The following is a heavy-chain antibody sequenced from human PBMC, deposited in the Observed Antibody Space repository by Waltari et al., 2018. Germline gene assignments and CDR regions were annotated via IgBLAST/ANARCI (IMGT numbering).Heavy chain of an antibody. Sequence: EVQLVESGGGLVQPGRSLRLSCAASGFTFDDYAMHWVRQAPGKGLEWVSGISWNSGSIGYADSVKGRFTISRDNAKNSLYLQINSLRAEDTALYYCAKGREAFDIWGQGTMVTVSS. CDR2: ISWNSGSI. CDR3: AKGREAFDI. J-gene: IGHJ3*02. V-gene: IGHV3-9*01. CDR1: GFTFDDYA.